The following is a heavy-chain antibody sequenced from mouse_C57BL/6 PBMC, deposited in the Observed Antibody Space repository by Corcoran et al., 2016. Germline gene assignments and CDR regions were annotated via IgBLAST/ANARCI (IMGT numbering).Heavy chain of an antibody. V-gene: IGHV1-81*01. D-gene: IGHD2-1*01. CDR2: IYPRSGNT. CDR1: GYTFTSYS. J-gene: IGHJ4*01. CDR3: ARCNYDATDY. Sequence: QIQLQQSGAELARPGASVKLSCKASGYTFTSYSISWVKQRTGKSLEWIGEIYPRSGNTYYNQKFKGKATLTADKSSSTAYMELRSLTSEDSAVDFGARCNYDATDYWGQGTSVTVS.